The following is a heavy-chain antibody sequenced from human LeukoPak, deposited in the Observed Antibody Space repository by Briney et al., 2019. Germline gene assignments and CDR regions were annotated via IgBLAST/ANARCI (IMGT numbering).Heavy chain of an antibody. Sequence: SETLSLTCTVSGASISSHYWSWIRQPPGKGLEWIGYIYYSGSSNYNPSLKSRVTISLDTSKNQFSLKLSSVTAADTAVYYCAKGMGGKYCSNGLCYYSWFDPWGQGTLVTVSS. CDR3: AKGMGGKYCSNGLCYYSWFDP. CDR2: IYYSGSS. D-gene: IGHD2-8*01. J-gene: IGHJ5*02. V-gene: IGHV4-59*11. CDR1: GASISSHY.